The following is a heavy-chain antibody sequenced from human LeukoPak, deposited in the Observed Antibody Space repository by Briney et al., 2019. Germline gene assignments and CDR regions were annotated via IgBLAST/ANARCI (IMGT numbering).Heavy chain of an antibody. CDR3: ARDSPERYCSSTSCYGLDY. J-gene: IGHJ4*02. D-gene: IGHD2-2*01. CDR1: GFTFSSYG. Sequence: GGSLRLSCAASGFTFSSYGMHWVRQAPGKGLEWVAVIWYDGSNKYYADSVKGRFTISRDNSKNTLYLQMNSLRAEDTAVYYCARDSPERYCSSTSCYGLDYWGQGTLVTVSS. CDR2: IWYDGSNK. V-gene: IGHV3-33*01.